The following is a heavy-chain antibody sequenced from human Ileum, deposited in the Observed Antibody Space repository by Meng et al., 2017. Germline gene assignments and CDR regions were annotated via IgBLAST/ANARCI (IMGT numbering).Heavy chain of an antibody. Sequence: GGSLRLSCAASGFTFSSYAMHWVRQAPGKGLQWLAAMSYDESRVHYADSVRGRFTISRDNSKNTLYLQMSSLRPEDTAVYYCAALPFCSLTTCYHGDFDFWGQGTLVTVSS. J-gene: IGHJ4*02. V-gene: IGHV3-30*15. D-gene: IGHD2-2*01. CDR1: GFTFSSYA. CDR2: MSYDESRV. CDR3: AALPFCSLTTCYHGDFDF.